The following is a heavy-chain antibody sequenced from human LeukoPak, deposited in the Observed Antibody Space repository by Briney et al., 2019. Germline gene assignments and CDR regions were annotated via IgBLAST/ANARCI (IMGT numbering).Heavy chain of an antibody. CDR2: IKQDGSQK. J-gene: IGHJ4*02. V-gene: IGHV3-7*01. CDR3: ARSDFWSGYYIPTGDY. D-gene: IGHD3-3*01. CDR1: GFTFNSYW. Sequence: GGSLRLSCAASGFTFNSYWMSWVRQAPGKGLEWVANIKQDGSQKYYVDSVKGRFTISRDNAKNSLYLQMNSLRAEDTAVYYCARSDFWSGYYIPTGDYWGQGTLVTVSS.